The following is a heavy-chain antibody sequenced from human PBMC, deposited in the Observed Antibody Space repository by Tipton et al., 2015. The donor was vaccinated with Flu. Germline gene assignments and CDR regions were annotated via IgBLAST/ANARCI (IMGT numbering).Heavy chain of an antibody. CDR3: ARRTFSNYVSEPKNWFDL. CDR1: GGSISSGSYY. V-gene: IGHV4-61*02. CDR2: IYTSGST. J-gene: IGHJ5*02. Sequence: TLSLTCTVSGGSISSGSYYWTWIRRPAGKGLEWIGRIYTSGSTNYNPSLKSRVTMSLDTSKNQFSMKLSSVTAADTAVYFCARRTFSNYVSEPKNWFDLWGQGTLVTVSS. D-gene: IGHD4-11*01.